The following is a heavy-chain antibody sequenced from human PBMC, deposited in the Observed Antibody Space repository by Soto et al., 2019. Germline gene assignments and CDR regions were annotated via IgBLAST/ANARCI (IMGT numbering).Heavy chain of an antibody. J-gene: IGHJ5*02. CDR3: ARALTIFGVVIEHGVNWFDP. V-gene: IGHV4-39*01. CDR1: GGSISSSSYY. CDR2: IYYSGST. D-gene: IGHD3-3*01. Sequence: PSETLSLTCTVSGGSISSSSYYWGWIRQPPGKGLEWIGSIYYSGSTYYNPSLKSRVTISVDTSKNQFSLKLSSVTAADTAVYYCARALTIFGVVIEHGVNWFDPWGQGTLVTVSS.